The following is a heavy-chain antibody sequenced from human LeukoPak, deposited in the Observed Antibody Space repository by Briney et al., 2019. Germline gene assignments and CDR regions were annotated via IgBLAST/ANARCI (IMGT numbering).Heavy chain of an antibody. D-gene: IGHD2-2*01. CDR3: ATHYCSSTSCYTPNFDY. V-gene: IGHV4-39*01. J-gene: IGHJ4*02. CDR2: IYYSGYT. CDR1: GGSISSSTYY. Sequence: SETLSLTCTVSGGSISSSTYYWGWIRQPPGKGLEWIGSIYYSGYTYYNPSFRSRVTISIDTSKNQFSLKLSSVTAADTAVYYCATHYCSSTSCYTPNFDYWGQGTLVTVSS.